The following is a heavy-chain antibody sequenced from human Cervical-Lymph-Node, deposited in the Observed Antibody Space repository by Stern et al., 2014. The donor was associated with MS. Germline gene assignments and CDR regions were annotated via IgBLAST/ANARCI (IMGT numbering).Heavy chain of an antibody. CDR1: GGSISNDNFF. Sequence: QVQLQESGPGLVKPSQTLSLTCTVSGGSISNDNFFWSWIRQPAGKGLEWIGRVYLSGSTNYNPSLKRRVTISMDTSMNPISMTLNSVTAADTAVYYCALGAEWFDPWGQGTLVTVSS. CDR3: ALGAEWFDP. D-gene: IGHD1-26*01. V-gene: IGHV4-61*02. CDR2: VYLSGST. J-gene: IGHJ5*02.